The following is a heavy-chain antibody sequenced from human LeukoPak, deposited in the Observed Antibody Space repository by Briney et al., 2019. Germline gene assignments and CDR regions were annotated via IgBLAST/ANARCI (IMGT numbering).Heavy chain of an antibody. Sequence: PGRSLRLSCAASGFTFSSYAMHWVRQAPGKGLEWVSGITSGFTPHYADSVKGRFTISRDNSKNTFHLQLNSLRAEDTAVYYCAKDYSDSRVADVFFEYWGQGTLVTVSS. D-gene: IGHD2-15*01. CDR1: GFTFSSYA. V-gene: IGHV3-23*01. CDR3: AKDYSDSRVADVFFEY. J-gene: IGHJ4*02. CDR2: ITSGFTP.